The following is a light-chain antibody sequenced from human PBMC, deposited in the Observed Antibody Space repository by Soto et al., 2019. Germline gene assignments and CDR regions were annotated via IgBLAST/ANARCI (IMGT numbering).Light chain of an antibody. V-gene: IGKV1-39*01. CDR3: QQSYRSPLN. Sequence: DIPMTQSPLSLSASVGESVTITCRASQNITNFLNWYQQKPGKPPRLLIFGTSNLQSGVPSRFRGSRSQTDFSLTISGLQPDDFATYICQQSYRSPLNFGPGTRVA. J-gene: IGKJ3*01. CDR1: QNITNF. CDR2: GTS.